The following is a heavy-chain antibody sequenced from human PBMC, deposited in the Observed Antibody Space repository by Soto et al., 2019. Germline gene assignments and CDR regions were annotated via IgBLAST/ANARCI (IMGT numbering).Heavy chain of an antibody. D-gene: IGHD3-10*01. J-gene: IGHJ6*02. CDR1: GFPFVDYA. V-gene: IGHV3-9*01. CDR3: AKDSTVNYYYYGMDV. CDR2: ISWNSGSI. Sequence: SLSRSCASSGFPFVDYAMHLVRPAPGKGLEWVSGISWNSGSIGYADSVKGRFTISRDNAKNSLYLQMNSLRAEDTALYYCAKDSTVNYYYYGMDVWGQGTTVTVSS.